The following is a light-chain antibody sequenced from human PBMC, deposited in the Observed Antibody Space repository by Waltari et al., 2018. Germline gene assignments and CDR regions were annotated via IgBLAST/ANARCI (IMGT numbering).Light chain of an antibody. CDR2: GAS. J-gene: IGKJ4*01. CDR1: QGISSH. CDR3: QQLNSYPLT. Sequence: DIQLTQSPSFLSASVGDRVTIACRASQGISSHFVWYQQKPGKAPKLLCYGASTLQSGVPSRFSGSGSATEFTLTISSLQPEDFATYYCQQLNSYPLTFGGGTKVEIK. V-gene: IGKV1-9*01.